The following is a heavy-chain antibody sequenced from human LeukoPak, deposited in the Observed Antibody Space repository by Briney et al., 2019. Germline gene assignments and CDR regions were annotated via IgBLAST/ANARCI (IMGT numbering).Heavy chain of an antibody. CDR2: IYTTGRT. V-gene: IGHV4-4*07. J-gene: IGHJ5*02. CDR3: ARAGYTILAFHTDL. CDR1: GVSISSYW. D-gene: IGHD5-24*01. Sequence: SETLSPTCEVSGVSISSYWSSWVAKPAGKGLEWIGRIYTTGRTNYSPSFQSRVTMSIDMSKHHFSLTLRSVTAADTAVYYCARAGYTILAFHTDLWGQGAPVTVSS.